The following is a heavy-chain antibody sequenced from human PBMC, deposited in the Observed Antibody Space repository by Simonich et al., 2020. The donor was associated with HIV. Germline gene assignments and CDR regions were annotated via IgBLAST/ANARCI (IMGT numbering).Heavy chain of an antibody. CDR3: ATPSLAATAFDY. CDR1: GYTFTDYY. J-gene: IGHJ4*02. V-gene: IGHV1-69-2*01. D-gene: IGHD2-15*01. CDR2: VDPEDGEA. Sequence: EVQLVQSGAEVKKPGATVKISCKVSGYTFTDYYIHWVQQAPGKGLEWMGLVDPEDGEASFAEKFRGRVTITADTSTDTAYMELSGLRSEDTAVYYCATPSLAATAFDYWGQGTLVTVSS.